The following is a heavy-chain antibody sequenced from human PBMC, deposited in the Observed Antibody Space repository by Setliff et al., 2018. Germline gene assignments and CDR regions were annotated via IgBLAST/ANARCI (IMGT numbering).Heavy chain of an antibody. CDR2: IYYSGST. Sequence: SETLSLTCTVSGGSISSHYWSWIRQPPGKGLEWIGYIYYSGSTNYNPSLKSRVTISVDKSKNQFSLKLSSVTAADTAVYYCASHSSGWYRGGYGMDVWGQGTTVTVSS. D-gene: IGHD6-19*01. V-gene: IGHV4-59*11. CDR3: ASHSSGWYRGGYGMDV. J-gene: IGHJ6*02. CDR1: GGSISSHY.